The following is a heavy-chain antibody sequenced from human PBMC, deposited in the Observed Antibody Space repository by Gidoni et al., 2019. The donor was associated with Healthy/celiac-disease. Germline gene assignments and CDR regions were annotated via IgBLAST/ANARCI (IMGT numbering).Heavy chain of an antibody. Sequence: QVQLVEPGGGVFQPGRSLRLSSSASGFTFSSDGMHWARQAPGKGLEWVAVISYDGSNKYYADAVKGRFTSFRDNSKNTLYLQMNSLRAEDTAMYYCAKAVGSWYHNFDYWGQGTLVTVSS. CDR1: GFTFSSDG. V-gene: IGHV3-30*18. CDR3: AKAVGSWYHNFDY. J-gene: IGHJ4*02. CDR2: ISYDGSNK. D-gene: IGHD6-13*01.